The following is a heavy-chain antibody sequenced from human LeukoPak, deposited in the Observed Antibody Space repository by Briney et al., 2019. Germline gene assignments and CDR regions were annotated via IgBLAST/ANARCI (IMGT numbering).Heavy chain of an antibody. Sequence: ASVKVCCKASGYTFTGYYMHWVRQAPGQGLEWMGWINPNSGGTNYAQKFQGRVTMTRDTSISTAYMELSRLRSDDTAVYYCARMVGHYDILTGYYTDYFDYWGQGTLVTVSS. V-gene: IGHV1-2*02. CDR3: ARMVGHYDILTGYYTDYFDY. CDR1: GYTFTGYY. CDR2: INPNSGGT. D-gene: IGHD3-9*01. J-gene: IGHJ4*02.